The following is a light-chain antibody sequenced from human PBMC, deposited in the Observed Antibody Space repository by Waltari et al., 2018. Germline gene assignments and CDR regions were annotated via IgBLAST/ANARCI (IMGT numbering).Light chain of an antibody. Sequence: QSVLTQPPSASGTPGQRVTISSSGSSSNLGSNTVNWYQQLPGTAPKLLIYSNNQRPSGVPDRFSGSKSGTSASLAISGLQSEDEADYYCAAWDDSLIWVFGGGTKLTVL. J-gene: IGLJ3*02. CDR2: SNN. CDR1: SSNLGSNT. V-gene: IGLV1-44*01. CDR3: AAWDDSLIWV.